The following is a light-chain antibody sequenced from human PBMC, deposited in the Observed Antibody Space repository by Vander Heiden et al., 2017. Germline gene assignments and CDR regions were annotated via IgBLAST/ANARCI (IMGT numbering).Light chain of an antibody. CDR1: QSISSY. J-gene: IGKJ2*01. CDR3: QQSYSSRLYT. CDR2: AAS. Sequence: DIQMTQSPSSLSASVGDRVTITCRASQSISSYLNWYQQKPGKAPKLLINAASSLQSGVPSRFSGSGSGTDFTLTISSLQPEDFATYYCQQSYSSRLYTFGQGTKLEIK. V-gene: IGKV1-39*01.